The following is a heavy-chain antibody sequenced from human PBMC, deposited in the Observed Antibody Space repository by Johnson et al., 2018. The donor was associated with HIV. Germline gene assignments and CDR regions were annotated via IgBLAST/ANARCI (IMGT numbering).Heavy chain of an antibody. CDR2: INWNSGSI. J-gene: IGHJ3*02. Sequence: VQLVESGGGVVRPGGSLRLSCAASGFTFDDYGMSWVRQAPGKGLEWVSGINWNSGSIGYADSVKGRFTISRDNAKNSLYLHMNNLTAEDTAVYHCAKGYYDSSFGLDMWGQGTMVIVSS. CDR3: AKGYYDSSFGLDM. D-gene: IGHD3-3*01. V-gene: IGHV3-20*01. CDR1: GFTFDDYG.